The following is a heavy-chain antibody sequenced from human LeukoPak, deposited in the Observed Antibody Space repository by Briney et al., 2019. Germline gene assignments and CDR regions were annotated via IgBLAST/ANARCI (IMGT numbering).Heavy chain of an antibody. Sequence: SVKVSCKASGGTFSSYAISWVRQAPGQGFEWMGGFIPIFGSVHYAQKFQGRVMITADESTTTGYMELSSLRSEDTAVYYCARSPPGLIYMDVWGMGTTVCVSS. CDR2: FIPIFGSV. D-gene: IGHD2-8*01. CDR1: GGTFSSYA. CDR3: ARSPPGLIYMDV. J-gene: IGHJ6*03. V-gene: IGHV1-69*01.